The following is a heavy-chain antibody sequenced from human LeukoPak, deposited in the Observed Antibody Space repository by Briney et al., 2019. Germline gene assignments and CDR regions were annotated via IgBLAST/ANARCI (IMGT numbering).Heavy chain of an antibody. CDR3: ARDQDIVVVIAAQRQREMGGFGP. CDR1: GYTFTNYN. J-gene: IGHJ5*02. D-gene: IGHD2-15*01. CDR2: MNPKSGNT. V-gene: IGHV1-8*01. Sequence: ASVKVSCKASGYTFTNYNINWVRQATGQGLEWMGWMNPKSGNTGYAQKFQGRVTMTRNTFISTAYMELSSLRSDDTAVYYCARDQDIVVVIAAQRQREMGGFGPWGQGTLVTVSS.